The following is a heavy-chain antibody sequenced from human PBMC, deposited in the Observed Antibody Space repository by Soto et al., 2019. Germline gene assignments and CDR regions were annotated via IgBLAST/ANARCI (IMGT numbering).Heavy chain of an antibody. CDR3: AKAHPSFWSGYYTVDY. V-gene: IGHV3-30*18. CDR2: ISYDGSNK. Sequence: PVGSLRLSCAASGFTFSSDGMHWVREAPGKGLEWVAVISYDGSNKYYADSVKGRFTISRDNSKNTLYLQMNSLRAEDTAVYYCAKAHPSFWSGYYTVDYWGQGTLVTVSS. CDR1: GFTFSSDG. D-gene: IGHD3-3*01. J-gene: IGHJ4*02.